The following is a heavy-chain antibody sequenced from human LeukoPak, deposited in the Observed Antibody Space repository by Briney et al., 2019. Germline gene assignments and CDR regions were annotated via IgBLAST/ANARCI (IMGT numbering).Heavy chain of an antibody. D-gene: IGHD4-17*01. CDR3: ARDPNGDYIGAFEF. CDR1: GFTVSSNY. Sequence: PGGSLRLSCAASGFTVSSNYMSWVRQAPGQGLEWVSAITSAGAPRYADSVKGRFTISRDNSKNTLYLQMNSLRAEDTAQYFCARDPNGDYIGAFEFWGQGTGVTVSS. V-gene: IGHV3-53*01. CDR2: ITSAGAP. J-gene: IGHJ3*01.